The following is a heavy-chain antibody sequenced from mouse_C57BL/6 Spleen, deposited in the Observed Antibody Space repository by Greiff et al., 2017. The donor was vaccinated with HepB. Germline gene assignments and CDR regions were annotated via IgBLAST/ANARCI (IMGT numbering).Heavy chain of an antibody. J-gene: IGHJ3*01. D-gene: IGHD4-1*01. V-gene: IGHV1-82*01. CDR2: IYPGDGDT. Sequence: ESGPELVKPGASVKISCKASGYAFSSSWMNWVKQRPGKGLEWIGRIYPGDGDTNYNGKFKGKATLTADKSSSTAYMQLSSLTSEDAAVYFCAREAYWEAWFAYWGQGTLVTVSA. CDR1: GYAFSSSW. CDR3: AREAYWEAWFAY.